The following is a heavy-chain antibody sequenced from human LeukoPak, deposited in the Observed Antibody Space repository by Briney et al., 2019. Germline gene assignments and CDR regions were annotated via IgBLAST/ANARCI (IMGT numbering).Heavy chain of an antibody. V-gene: IGHV3-21*01. D-gene: IGHD1-14*01. CDR3: ARVPDAAWFDP. CDR1: GFTFSSYS. J-gene: IGHJ5*02. CDR2: ISSSSSYI. Sequence: GGSLRLSCAASGFTFSSYSMNWVRQAPGKGLEWVSSISSSSSYIYYADSVKGRFTISRDNAKNSLYLQMNSLRAEDTAVYYCARVPDAAWFDPWGQGTLVTVSS.